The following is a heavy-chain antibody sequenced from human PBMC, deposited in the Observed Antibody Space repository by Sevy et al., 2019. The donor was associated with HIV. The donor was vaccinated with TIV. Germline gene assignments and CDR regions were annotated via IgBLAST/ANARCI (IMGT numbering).Heavy chain of an antibody. CDR3: TYGSGSYYSRPLFDY. Sequence: SETLSLTCTVSGYSISSGYYWGWIRQPPGKGLEWIGSIYHSGSTYYNRSLKSRVTISVDTSKNQFSLKLSSVTAADTAVYYCTYGSGSYYSRPLFDYWGQGTLVTVSS. D-gene: IGHD3-10*01. J-gene: IGHJ4*02. CDR1: GYSISSGYY. CDR2: IYHSGST. V-gene: IGHV4-38-2*02.